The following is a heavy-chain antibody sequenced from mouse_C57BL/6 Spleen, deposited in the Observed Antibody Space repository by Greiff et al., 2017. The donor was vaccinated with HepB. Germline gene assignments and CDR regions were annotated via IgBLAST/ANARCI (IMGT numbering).Heavy chain of an antibody. CDR1: GYTFTSYG. CDR2: IYPRSGNT. D-gene: IGHD1-1*01. V-gene: IGHV1-81*01. J-gene: IGHJ1*03. Sequence: QVQLKESGAELARPGASVKLSCKASGYTFTSYGISWVKQRTGQGLEWIGEIYPRSGNTYYNEKFKGKATLTADKSSSTAYMELRSLTSEDSAVYFCARTMVTTVVATYWYFDVWGTGTTVTVSS. CDR3: ARTMVTTVVATYWYFDV.